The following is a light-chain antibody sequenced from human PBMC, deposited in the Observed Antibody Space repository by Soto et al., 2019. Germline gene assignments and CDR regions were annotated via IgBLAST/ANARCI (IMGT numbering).Light chain of an antibody. CDR3: QSYASSLSGYV. J-gene: IGLJ1*01. CDR2: GNS. V-gene: IGLV1-40*01. Sequence: QSVLTQPPSVSGAPGQRVTISCTGSSSNIGAVYDVHWYQQLPGTAPKLLIYGNSNRPSGVPDRFPGSKSGSSASLAITGPHAEDEADYECQSYASSLSGYVFGTGTKLTVL. CDR1: SSNIGAVYD.